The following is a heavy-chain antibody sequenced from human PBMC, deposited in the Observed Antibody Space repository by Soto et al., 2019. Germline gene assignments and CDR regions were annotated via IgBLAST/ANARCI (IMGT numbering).Heavy chain of an antibody. Sequence: SETLSLTCAVYGGSFSGYYWSWIRQPPGKGLEWIGYIYYSGNTNYNPSLKSRVTISVDTSKNQFSLKLTSVTAADPAVYYCARMSIAVISFDYWGQGTLVTSP. CDR3: ARMSIAVISFDY. CDR1: GGSFSGYY. V-gene: IGHV4-59*01. J-gene: IGHJ4*02. D-gene: IGHD6-19*01. CDR2: IYYSGNT.